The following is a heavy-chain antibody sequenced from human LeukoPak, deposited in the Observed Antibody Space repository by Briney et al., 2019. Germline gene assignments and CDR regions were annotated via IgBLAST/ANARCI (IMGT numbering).Heavy chain of an antibody. V-gene: IGHV3-7*01. CDR3: ARDLSPMSSGSYDRSYYFDY. CDR1: GFTFSNHW. CDR2: IKQDGSEK. D-gene: IGHD1-26*01. Sequence: PGGSLRLSCAASGFTFSNHWMSWVRQAPGKGLEWVANIKQDGSEKHVDSVRGRFTVSRDNADNSLYLQMNSLRAEDTANYDSARDLSPMSSGSYDRSYYFDYWGQGTLVTVSS. J-gene: IGHJ4*02.